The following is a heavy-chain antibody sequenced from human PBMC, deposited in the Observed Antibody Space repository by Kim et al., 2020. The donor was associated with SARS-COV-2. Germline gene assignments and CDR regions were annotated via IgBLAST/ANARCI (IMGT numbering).Heavy chain of an antibody. V-gene: IGHV1-18*01. CDR1: GYTFTSYG. Sequence: ASVKVSCKASGYTFTSYGISWVRQAPGQGLEWMGWISAYNGNTNYAQKLQGRVTMTTDTSTSTAYMELRSLRSDDTAVYYCARVGGGKVGPSNGYYYGMDVWGQGTTVTVSS. CDR2: ISAYNGNT. J-gene: IGHJ6*02. CDR3: ARVGGGKVGPSNGYYYGMDV. D-gene: IGHD1-26*01.